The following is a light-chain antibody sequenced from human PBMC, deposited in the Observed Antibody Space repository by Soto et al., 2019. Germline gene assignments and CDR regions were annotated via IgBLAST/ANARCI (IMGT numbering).Light chain of an antibody. Sequence: DIQMTQSPSTLSASVGDRVTITCRASQTISTWLAWYQQKPGIAPKLLIYKASTLQGGVPSRFSGSGSGTEFSLTISSLQPDDFATYYCQQYSSYTPYTFGQGTNLEIK. CDR1: QTISTW. V-gene: IGKV1-5*03. CDR3: QQYSSYTPYT. J-gene: IGKJ2*01. CDR2: KAS.